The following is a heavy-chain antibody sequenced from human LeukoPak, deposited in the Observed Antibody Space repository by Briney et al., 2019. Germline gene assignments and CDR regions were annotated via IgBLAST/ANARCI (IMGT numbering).Heavy chain of an antibody. D-gene: IGHD2-8*01. V-gene: IGHV1-2*02. CDR2: INPNSDGT. Sequence: ASVKVSCKASGYTFTGYYMHWVRQAPGQGLEWMGWINPNSDGTNYAQKFQGRVTMTRDTSISTAYMELSRLRSDDTAVYYCARGYCTNGVCYGVLGYWGQGTLVTVSS. CDR3: ARGYCTNGVCYGVLGY. CDR1: GYTFTGYY. J-gene: IGHJ4*02.